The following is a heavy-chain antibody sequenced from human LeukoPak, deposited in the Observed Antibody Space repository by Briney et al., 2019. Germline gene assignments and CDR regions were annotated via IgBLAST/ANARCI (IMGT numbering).Heavy chain of an antibody. CDR1: GFSLSSFW. V-gene: IGHV3-23*01. Sequence: GGSLRLSCVASGFSLSSFWMNWVRQAPGKGLEWVSAISGSGGTTYYAGSVKGRFTVSRDNSKNTVYLQMNSLRVEDTALYYCAKVRDYGDYGEFDYWGQGTLVTVSS. J-gene: IGHJ4*02. D-gene: IGHD4-17*01. CDR2: ISGSGGTT. CDR3: AKVRDYGDYGEFDY.